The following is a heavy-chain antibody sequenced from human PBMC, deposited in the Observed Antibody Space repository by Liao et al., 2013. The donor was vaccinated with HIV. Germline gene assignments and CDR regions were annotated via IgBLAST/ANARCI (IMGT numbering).Heavy chain of an antibody. Sequence: QVQLQESGPGLVKPSETLSLTCTVSGHSMINYYWTWLRQAPGTRLEWIGNIYHSGSTSYSPSSQEVESPFLADTSKNQFSLSLTSVTAADTAVYYCARGTMGANDNYFAYWGRGRPSVTVSS. D-gene: IGHD4/OR15-4a*01. CDR1: GHSMINYY. CDR3: ARGTMGANDNYFAY. J-gene: IGHJ4*03. V-gene: IGHV4-59*12. CDR2: IYHSGST.